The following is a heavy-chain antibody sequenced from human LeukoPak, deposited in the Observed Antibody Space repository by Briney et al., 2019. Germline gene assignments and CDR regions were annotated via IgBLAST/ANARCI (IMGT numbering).Heavy chain of an antibody. J-gene: IGHJ4*02. CDR3: AREDPRQQLILDY. CDR2: IYYSGST. Sequence: SGPTLVKPSETLSLTCTVSGGSISSYYWSWIRQPAGKGLEWIGYIYYSGSTNYNPSLKSRVTISVDTSKNQFSLKLSSVTAADTAVYYCAREDPRQQLILDYWGQGTLVTVSS. V-gene: IGHV4-59*01. CDR1: GGSISSYY. D-gene: IGHD6-13*01.